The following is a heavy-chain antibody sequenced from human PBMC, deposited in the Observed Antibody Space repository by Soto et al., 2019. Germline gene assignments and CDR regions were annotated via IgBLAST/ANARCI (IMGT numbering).Heavy chain of an antibody. CDR1: GGPITYSY. V-gene: IGHV4-4*07. CDR3: ASRTGNRPY. J-gene: IGHJ4*02. CDR2: IYYSGST. Sequence: SETLSLTCTVSGGPITYSYGSLIRQPAGKGLQWIGGIYYSGSTNYSPSFESRVTISLDKSKNQFSLKLRSVTAADTAVYYCASRTGNRPYWGQGTLVTVSS. D-gene: IGHD1-1*01.